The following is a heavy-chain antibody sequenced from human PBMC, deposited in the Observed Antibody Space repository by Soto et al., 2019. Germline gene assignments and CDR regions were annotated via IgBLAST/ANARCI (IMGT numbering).Heavy chain of an antibody. CDR1: GGSISSYY. D-gene: IGHD3-9*01. CDR2: IYYSGST. CDR3: ARGVLRYFDWFQNKFDP. J-gene: IGHJ5*02. Sequence: SETLSLTCTVSGGSISSYYWSWIRQPPGKGLEWIGYIYYSGSTNHNPSLKSRVTISVDTSKNQFSLKLSSVTAADTAVYYCARGVLRYFDWFQNKFDPWGQGTLVTVSS. V-gene: IGHV4-59*01.